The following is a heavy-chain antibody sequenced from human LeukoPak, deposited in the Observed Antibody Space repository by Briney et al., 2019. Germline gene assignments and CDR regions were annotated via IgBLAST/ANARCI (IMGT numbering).Heavy chain of an antibody. V-gene: IGHV1-69*13. CDR2: IIPIFGTA. D-gene: IGHD5-18*01. CDR3: ARGSIQLWLRRVGAEDYYYYMDV. Sequence: SVKVSCKASGGTFSSYAISWVRQAPGQGLEWMGGIIPIFGTANYAQKFQGRVTITADESTSTAYMELSSLRSEDTAVYYCARGSIQLWLRRVGAEDYYYYMDVWGKGTTVTVSS. J-gene: IGHJ6*03. CDR1: GGTFSSYA.